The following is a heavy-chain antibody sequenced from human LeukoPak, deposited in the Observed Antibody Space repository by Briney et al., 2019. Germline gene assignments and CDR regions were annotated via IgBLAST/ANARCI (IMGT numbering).Heavy chain of an antibody. J-gene: IGHJ4*02. V-gene: IGHV3-7*01. CDR2: IKQDGSEK. CDR3: ARVWREYYFDY. Sequence: PSETLSLTCTVSGGSISSYYWSWVRQAPGKGLEWVANIKQDGSEKYYVDSVKGRFTISRDNAKNSLYLQMNSLRAEDTAVYYCARVWREYYFDYWGQGTLVTVSS. D-gene: IGHD2-21*01. CDR1: GGSISSYY.